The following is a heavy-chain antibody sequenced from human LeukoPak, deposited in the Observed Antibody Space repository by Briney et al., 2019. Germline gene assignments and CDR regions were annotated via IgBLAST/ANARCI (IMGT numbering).Heavy chain of an antibody. CDR2: ISYDGSNK. Sequence: GGSLRLSCAASGFTFSSYSMNWVRQAPGKGLEWVAVISYDGSNKYYADSVKGRFTISRDNSKNTLYLQMNSLRAEDTAVYYCARDDPADYYYYYYMDVWGKGTTVTVSS. CDR3: ARDDPADYYYYYYMDV. J-gene: IGHJ6*03. D-gene: IGHD2-2*01. CDR1: GFTFSSYS. V-gene: IGHV3-30*03.